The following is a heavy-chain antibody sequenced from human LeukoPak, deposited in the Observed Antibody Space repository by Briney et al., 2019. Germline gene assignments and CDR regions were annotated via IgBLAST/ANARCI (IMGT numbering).Heavy chain of an antibody. D-gene: IGHD3-3*01. Sequence: LSLTCTVSGGSISSSNYYWGWIRQPPGKGLEWVSSISSSGDYKDYADSLKGRFTISRDNAKNSLYLQVNSLRPEDTAVYYCARADLEWFSYLSYWGQGTLVTVSS. CDR3: ARADLEWFSYLSY. CDR1: GGSISSSN. V-gene: IGHV3-11*03. CDR2: ISSSGDYK. J-gene: IGHJ4*02.